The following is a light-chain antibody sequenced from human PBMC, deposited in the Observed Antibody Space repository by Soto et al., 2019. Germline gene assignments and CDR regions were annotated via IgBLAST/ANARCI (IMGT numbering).Light chain of an antibody. CDR3: XXXXXXXPXT. CDR2: GAS. V-gene: IGKV3D-15*01. CDR1: QSVRSN. J-gene: IGKJ5*01. Sequence: EIVMTQSPATLSVSPGERATLSCRASQSVRSNLAWYQQKPGQAPRLLIYGASTRATGIPARFSGSGSGTEFTLTISSLQSEXXAXXXXXXXXXXXPXTFGQGTRLEIK.